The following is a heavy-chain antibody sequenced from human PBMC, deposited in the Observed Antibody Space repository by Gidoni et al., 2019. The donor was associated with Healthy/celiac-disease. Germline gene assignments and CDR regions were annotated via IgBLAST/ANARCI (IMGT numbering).Heavy chain of an antibody. J-gene: IGHJ5*02. D-gene: IGHD3-10*01. Sequence: QLQLQESGPGLVKPSETLSLTCTVSGGSISSSSYYWGWIRQPPGKGLEWIGSIYYSGSTYYNPSLKSRVTISVDTSKNQFSLKLSSVTAADTAVYYCARHAGEVYYGSGSLSRRIVGWFDPWGQGTLVTVSS. CDR3: ARHAGEVYYGSGSLSRRIVGWFDP. V-gene: IGHV4-39*01. CDR1: GGSISSSSYY. CDR2: IYYSGST.